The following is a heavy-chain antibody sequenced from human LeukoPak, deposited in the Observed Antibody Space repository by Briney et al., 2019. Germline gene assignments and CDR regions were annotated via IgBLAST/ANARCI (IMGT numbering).Heavy chain of an antibody. CDR1: GFTFSYYW. CDR3: ARYGSGSYYNSDY. D-gene: IGHD3-10*01. Sequence: GGSLRLSCAASGFTFSYYWMSWVRQAPGEGLEWVASIKQDGSEKYYVDSVKGRFTISRDNAKNSLYLQMNSLRAEDTAVYYCARYGSGSYYNSDYWGQGTLVTVSS. V-gene: IGHV3-7*01. CDR2: IKQDGSEK. J-gene: IGHJ4*02.